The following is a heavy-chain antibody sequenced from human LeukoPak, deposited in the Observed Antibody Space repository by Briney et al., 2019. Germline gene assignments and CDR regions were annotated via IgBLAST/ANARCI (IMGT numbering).Heavy chain of an antibody. V-gene: IGHV3-NL1*01. D-gene: IGHD2-15*01. Sequence: PGESLRLSWAASGSNSDVYAMHWVRQAPGKGLGWVSLISGDGTITYYADSVKGRFTISRDNYKNTLYLQMNSLRAEDTAVYHCAKGDIGYCSGGSCYSAACMYGWDQGTTVTVS. CDR1: GSNSDVYA. J-gene: IGHJ6*02. CDR3: AKGDIGYCSGGSCYSAACMYG. CDR2: ISGDGTIT.